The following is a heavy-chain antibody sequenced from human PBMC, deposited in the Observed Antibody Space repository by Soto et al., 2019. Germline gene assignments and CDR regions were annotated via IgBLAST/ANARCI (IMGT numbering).Heavy chain of an antibody. CDR1: GFTFSSYG. V-gene: IGHV3-33*01. J-gene: IGHJ4*02. D-gene: IGHD3-22*01. CDR2: IWYDGSNK. Sequence: GGSLRLSCAASGFTFSSYGMHWVRQAPGKGLEWVAVIWYDGSNKYYADSVKGRFTISRDNSKNTLYLQMNSLRAEDTAVYYCARAQASYYYDSSRFDYWGQGTLVTVSS. CDR3: ARAQASYYYDSSRFDY.